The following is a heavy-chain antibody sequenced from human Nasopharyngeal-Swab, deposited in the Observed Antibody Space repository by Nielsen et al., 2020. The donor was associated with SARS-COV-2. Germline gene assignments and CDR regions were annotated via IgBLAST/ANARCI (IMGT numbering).Heavy chain of an antibody. D-gene: IGHD3-10*01. CDR1: GGSISSYY. Sequence: SETLSLTCTVSGGSISSYYWSWIRQPPGKGLEWIGYIYYSGSTNYNPSLKSRVTISVDTSKNQFSLKLSSVTAADTAVYYCARVAPLSTMVRGVHYGMDVWGQGTTVTVSS. J-gene: IGHJ6*02. CDR3: ARVAPLSTMVRGVHYGMDV. V-gene: IGHV4-59*01. CDR2: IYYSGST.